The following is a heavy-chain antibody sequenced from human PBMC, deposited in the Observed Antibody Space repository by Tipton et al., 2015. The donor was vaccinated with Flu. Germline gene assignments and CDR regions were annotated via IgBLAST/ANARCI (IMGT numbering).Heavy chain of an antibody. J-gene: IGHJ4*02. D-gene: IGHD3-16*02. CDR2: IYTSGST. Sequence: TLSLTCTVSGGSISSYYWSWIRQPAGKGLEWIGRIYTSGSTNYNPSLKSRVTMSVDTSKNQFSLKLSSVTAADTAVYYCARGARRGGITFGGVIVNAQDYWGQGTLVTVSS. V-gene: IGHV4-4*07. CDR3: ARGARRGGITFGGVIVNAQDY. CDR1: GGSISSYY.